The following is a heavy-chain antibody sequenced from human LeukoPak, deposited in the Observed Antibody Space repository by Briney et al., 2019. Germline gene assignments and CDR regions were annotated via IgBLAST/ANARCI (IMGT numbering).Heavy chain of an antibody. V-gene: IGHV1-46*01. D-gene: IGHD5-18*01. Sequence: GASVRVSCKASGYTFSSYFIHWVRQAPGQGLEWMGIINPSDGSTDYAQKFQGRVTITRDTSTSTVYMELSSLRSEDTAVHYCAREIRPTNTPMALYYFDYWGQGTLVTVSS. CDR1: GYTFSSYF. J-gene: IGHJ4*02. CDR2: INPSDGST. CDR3: AREIRPTNTPMALYYFDY.